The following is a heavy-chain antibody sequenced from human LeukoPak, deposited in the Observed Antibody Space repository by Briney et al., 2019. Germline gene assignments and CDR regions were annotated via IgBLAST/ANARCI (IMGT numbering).Heavy chain of an antibody. CDR2: MSHDGSNE. Sequence: GRSLRLSCAASGFDFSSYVMHWVRQAPGKGLEWVAVMSHDGSNEYYADSVKGRFTISRDNSKNTLSLQMNSLRAEDTAVYYCVRDTSGEKSFDYWGQGTLVTVSS. CDR3: VRDTSGEKSFDY. V-gene: IGHV3-30*04. CDR1: GFDFSSYV. D-gene: IGHD3-10*01. J-gene: IGHJ4*02.